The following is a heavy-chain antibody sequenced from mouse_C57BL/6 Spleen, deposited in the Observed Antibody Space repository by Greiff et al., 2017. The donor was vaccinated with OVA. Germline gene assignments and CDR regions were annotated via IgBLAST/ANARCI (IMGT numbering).Heavy chain of an antibody. CDR3: ARYYSNAMDY. D-gene: IGHD2-5*01. V-gene: IGHV1-19*01. CDR1: GYTFTDYY. Sequence: LVEPGASVKMSCKASGYTFTDYYMNWVKQSHGKSLEWIGVINPYNGGTSYNQKFKGKATLTVDKSSSTAYMELNSLTSEDSAVYYCARYYSNAMDYWGQGTSVTVSS. J-gene: IGHJ4*01. CDR2: INPYNGGT.